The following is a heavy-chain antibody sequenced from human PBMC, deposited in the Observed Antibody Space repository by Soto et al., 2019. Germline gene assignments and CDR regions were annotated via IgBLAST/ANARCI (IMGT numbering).Heavy chain of an antibody. J-gene: IGHJ1*01. D-gene: IGHD3-16*01. CDR1: GFTFRSYV. Sequence: QVQLVESGGGVVQPGTSLRVSCVGSGFTFRSYVIHWVRQAPGKGLEWVALTSYDGSDKYYGDSVRGRFTISRDNSRYTVELQMDSLRLEDTALYYCARWGTTGGLDVWGQGTLVSVSS. CDR3: ARWGTTGGLDV. V-gene: IGHV3-30*19. CDR2: TSYDGSDK.